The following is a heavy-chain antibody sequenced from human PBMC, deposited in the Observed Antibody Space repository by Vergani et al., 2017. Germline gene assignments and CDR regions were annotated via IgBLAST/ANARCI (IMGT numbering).Heavy chain of an antibody. CDR2: INHSGST. CDR3: ARDFLSWAAADYYYYGMDV. CDR1: GGSFSGYY. V-gene: IGHV4-34*01. Sequence: QVQLQQWGAGLLKPSETLSLTCAVYGGSFSGYYWSWIRQPPGKGLEWIGEINHSGSTNYNPSLKRRGTISVDTSKNQFSLKLSSVTAADTAVYYCARDFLSWAAADYYYYGMDVWGQGTTVTVSS. D-gene: IGHD6-13*01. J-gene: IGHJ6*02.